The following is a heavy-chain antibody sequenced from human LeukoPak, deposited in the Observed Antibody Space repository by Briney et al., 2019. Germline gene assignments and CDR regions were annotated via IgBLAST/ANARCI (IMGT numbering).Heavy chain of an antibody. Sequence: PGGSLRLSCAASGFTVSSNYMSWVRQAPGKGLEWVLVIYSGGSTYYAGSVKGRFTISRDNSKNTLYLQMNSLRAEDTAVYYCARVPDGYNGPPDYWGQGTLVTVSS. CDR1: GFTVSSNY. CDR3: ARVPDGYNGPPDY. CDR2: IYSGGST. V-gene: IGHV3-66*02. J-gene: IGHJ4*02. D-gene: IGHD5-24*01.